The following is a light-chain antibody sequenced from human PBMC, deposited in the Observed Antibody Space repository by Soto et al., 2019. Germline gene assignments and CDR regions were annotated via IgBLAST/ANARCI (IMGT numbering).Light chain of an antibody. CDR3: AAWDDSLLGVV. J-gene: IGLJ2*01. Sequence: QSVLTQPPSASGTPGQTVTIPCSGTRSSIGSNTVNWYQQFPGTAPKLLIYSNDLRPSGVPDRISGSKSGTSASLAISGLQSEDEADYYCAAWDDSLLGVVFGGGTKLTVL. CDR1: RSSIGSNT. CDR2: SND. V-gene: IGLV1-44*01.